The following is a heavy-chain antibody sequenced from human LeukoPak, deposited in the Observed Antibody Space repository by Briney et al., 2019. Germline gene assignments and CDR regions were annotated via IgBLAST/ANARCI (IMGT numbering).Heavy chain of an antibody. CDR1: GFTVSSKY. CDR3: ARDAGNTVLDQ. D-gene: IGHD2/OR15-2a*01. V-gene: IGHV3-66*01. J-gene: IGHJ4*02. Sequence: GGSLRLSCAASGFTVSSKYMSWVRQAPGKGLEWVSVIYTGETTYYADSVKGRFTISRDNSKNTLYLQMDGLRAEDTAVYYCARDAGNTVLDQWGQGTLVTVSS. CDR2: IYTGETT.